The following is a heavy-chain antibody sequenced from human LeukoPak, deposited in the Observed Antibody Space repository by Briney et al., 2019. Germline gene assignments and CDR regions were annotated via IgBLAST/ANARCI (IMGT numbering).Heavy chain of an antibody. Sequence: ASVKVSRKASGYTFTGYYMHWVRQAPGQGLEWMGRINPNSGGTNYAQKFQGRVTMTRDTSISTAYMELSRLRSDDTAVYYCARDHRPRAAAAGTISDYWGQGTLVTVSS. CDR3: ARDHRPRAAAAGTISDY. CDR2: INPNSGGT. J-gene: IGHJ4*02. V-gene: IGHV1-2*06. CDR1: GYTFTGYY. D-gene: IGHD6-13*01.